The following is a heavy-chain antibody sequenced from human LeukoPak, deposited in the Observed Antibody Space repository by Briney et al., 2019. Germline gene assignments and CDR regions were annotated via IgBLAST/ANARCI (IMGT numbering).Heavy chain of an antibody. J-gene: IGHJ6*02. D-gene: IGHD2-15*01. V-gene: IGHV3-30*04. Sequence: PGGSLRLSCAASGFTFSSYAMHWVRQAPGKGLEWVAVISYDGSNKYYADSVKGRFTISRDNSKNTLYLQMNSLRAEDTAVYYCARALYCSGGSCYSTYYYYYYGMDVWGQGTTVTVSS. CDR2: ISYDGSNK. CDR1: GFTFSSYA. CDR3: ARALYCSGGSCYSTYYYYYYGMDV.